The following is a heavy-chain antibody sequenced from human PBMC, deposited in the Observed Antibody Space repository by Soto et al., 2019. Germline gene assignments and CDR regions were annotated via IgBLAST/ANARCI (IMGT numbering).Heavy chain of an antibody. V-gene: IGHV1-46*01. D-gene: IGHD1-1*01. Sequence: QVNLVQSGAEVKKPGASVKLSCQASGYSFSXXYMXXVRQAPGQGLEWMGIIKPSDGDTIYAQSFQGXXTXXXDXSXXXXXXXXXXXXXXXXXXXXXXXXXGGTDWENEALEIWGQGTKVTVSS. CDR2: IKPSDGDT. CDR1: GYSFSXXY. CDR3: XXXXGGTDWENEALEI. J-gene: IGHJ3*02.